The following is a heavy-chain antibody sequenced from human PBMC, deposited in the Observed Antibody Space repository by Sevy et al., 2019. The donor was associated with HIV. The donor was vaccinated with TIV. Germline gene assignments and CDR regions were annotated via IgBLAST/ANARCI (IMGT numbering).Heavy chain of an antibody. CDR3: ARDSWEPSRGPSNLYYFDY. CDR1: GYTFTGYY. CDR2: INPTTGAT. J-gene: IGHJ4*02. V-gene: IGHV1-2*04. D-gene: IGHD1-26*01. Sequence: ASVKVSCQASGYTFTGYYMHWVRQAPGQGLEWMGWINPTTGATKFAQKFQGWVTMTRDTSINTAYIQLSRLRSDDTAVYYCARDSWEPSRGPSNLYYFDYWGQGTPVTVSS.